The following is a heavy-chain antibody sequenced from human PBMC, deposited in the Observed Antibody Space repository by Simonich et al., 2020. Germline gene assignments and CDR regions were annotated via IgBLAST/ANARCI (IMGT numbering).Heavy chain of an antibody. Sequence: EVQLLESGGGLVQPGGSLRLSCAASGFTFSSYAMSWVRQAPGKGLDWVSAISGSGGSTYYADSVKGRFTSSRDNSKNTRYLQMNSLRAEDTAVYYCAKVGDSSSWYFDYWGQGTLVTVSS. CDR1: GFTFSSYA. D-gene: IGHD6-13*01. J-gene: IGHJ4*02. CDR3: AKVGDSSSWYFDY. CDR2: ISGSGGST. V-gene: IGHV3-23*01.